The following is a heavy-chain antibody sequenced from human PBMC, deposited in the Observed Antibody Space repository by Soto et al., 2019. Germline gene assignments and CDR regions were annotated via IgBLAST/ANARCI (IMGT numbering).Heavy chain of an antibody. V-gene: IGHV3-23*01. D-gene: IGHD1-7*01. Sequence: PGGSLRLSCAASGFTLISYGMSWGRQAPGKGLEWVSAISPNGQGIYYADSVRGRFTISRDTFKNTVFLHMDSLRAEDTAVYYCAKDRNYPRDCFHYWGQGTLVTVSS. J-gene: IGHJ4*02. CDR1: GFTLISYG. CDR2: ISPNGQGI. CDR3: AKDRNYPRDCFHY.